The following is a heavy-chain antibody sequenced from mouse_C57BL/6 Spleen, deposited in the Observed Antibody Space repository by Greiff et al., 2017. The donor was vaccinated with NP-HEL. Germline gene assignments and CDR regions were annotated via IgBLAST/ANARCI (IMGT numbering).Heavy chain of an antibody. CDR2: IHPNSGST. CDR1: GYTFTSYW. D-gene: IGHD3-3*01. J-gene: IGHJ4*01. CDR3: ARGDYYYAMDD. V-gene: IGHV1-64*01. Sequence: VQLQQPGAELVKPGASVKLSCKASGYTFTSYWMHWVKQRPGQGLEWIGMIHPNSGSTNYNEKFKSKATLTVDKSSSTAYMQLSSLTSDDAAVYYCARGDYYYAMDDWGQGTSVTVSS.